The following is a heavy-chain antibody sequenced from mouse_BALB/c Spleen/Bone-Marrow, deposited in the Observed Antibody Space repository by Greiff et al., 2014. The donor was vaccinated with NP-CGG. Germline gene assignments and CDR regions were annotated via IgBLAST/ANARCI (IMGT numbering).Heavy chain of an antibody. J-gene: IGHJ2*01. V-gene: IGHV1-14*01. CDR3: AREDYYGPYFDY. CDR1: GYTFTSYV. CDR2: INPYNDGT. Sequence: HLVESGPELVKPGASVKMSCKASGYTFTSYVMHWVKQKPGQGLEWIGYINPYNDGTKYSEKFKGKATLTSDKSSNTAYMELSSLTSEDSAVYYCAREDYYGPYFDYWGQGTTLTVSS. D-gene: IGHD1-2*01.